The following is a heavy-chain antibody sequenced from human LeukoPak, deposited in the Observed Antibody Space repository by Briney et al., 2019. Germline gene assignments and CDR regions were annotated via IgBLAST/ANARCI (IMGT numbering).Heavy chain of an antibody. CDR2: IIPILGIA. Sequence: SVKVSCKASGGTFSSYAISWVRQAPGQGLEWMGRIIPILGIANYAQKFQGRVTITADKSTSTAYMGLSSLRSEDTAVYYCASAPVLAAAHYFDYWGQGTLVTVSS. CDR1: GGTFSSYA. D-gene: IGHD6-13*01. V-gene: IGHV1-69*04. J-gene: IGHJ4*02. CDR3: ASAPVLAAAHYFDY.